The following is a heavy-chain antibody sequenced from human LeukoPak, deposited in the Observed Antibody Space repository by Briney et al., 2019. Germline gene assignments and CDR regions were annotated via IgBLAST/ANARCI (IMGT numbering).Heavy chain of an antibody. J-gene: IGHJ4*02. V-gene: IGHV1-2*02. CDR2: INPNSGGT. CDR1: GYTFTGYY. D-gene: IGHD5-12*01. CDR3: ARVLSEHRYSRYWSLVH. Sequence: GASVKVSCKASGYTFTGYYMHWVRQAPGQGLEWMGWINPNSGGTNYAQKFQGRVTMTRDTSISTAYMELSRLRSDDTAVYYCARVLSEHRYSRYWSLVHWGQGTLVTVSS.